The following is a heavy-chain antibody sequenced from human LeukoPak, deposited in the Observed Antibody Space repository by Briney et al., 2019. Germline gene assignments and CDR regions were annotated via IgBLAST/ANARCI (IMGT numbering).Heavy chain of an antibody. CDR2: INPNSGGT. V-gene: IGHV1-2*02. Sequence: GESLKISCKGSGYTFTCYYMHWVRQAPGQGLEWMGWINPNSGGTNYAQKFQGRVTMTRDTSISTAYMELSRLRSDDTAVYYCARDHYDFWRGYYNPFDYWGQGTLVTVSS. J-gene: IGHJ4*02. D-gene: IGHD3-3*01. CDR3: ARDHYDFWRGYYNPFDY. CDR1: GYTFTCYY.